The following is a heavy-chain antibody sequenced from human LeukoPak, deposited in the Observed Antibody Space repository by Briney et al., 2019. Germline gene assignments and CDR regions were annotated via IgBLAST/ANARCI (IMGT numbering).Heavy chain of an antibody. CDR3: AAELRYFDWLSRDSYYSYMAV. V-gene: IGHV4-61*02. D-gene: IGHD3-9*01. CDR1: GGSITSGSYY. J-gene: IGHJ6*03. Sequence: SQTLSLTCTVSGGSITSGSYYWGWIRQPAGKGLEWIGRVYRIGSIDYNPSLQSRVTISADTSKNQFSLNLSSVTAADTAVYYCAAELRYFDWLSRDSYYSYMAVWGKGTTVTVSS. CDR2: VYRIGSI.